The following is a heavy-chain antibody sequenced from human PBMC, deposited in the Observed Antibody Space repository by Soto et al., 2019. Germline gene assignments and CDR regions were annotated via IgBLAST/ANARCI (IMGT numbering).Heavy chain of an antibody. Sequence: QVQLVQSGAEVKKPGSSVKVSCKASGGTISSYAISWVRQAPGQGLEWMGGIIPIFGTANYAQKFQGRVTITADESTSTAYMELSSLRSEDTAVYYCVRIAVAGTFPYWGQGTLVTVSS. CDR2: IIPIFGTA. V-gene: IGHV1-69*01. CDR1: GGTISSYA. J-gene: IGHJ4*02. CDR3: VRIAVAGTFPY. D-gene: IGHD6-19*01.